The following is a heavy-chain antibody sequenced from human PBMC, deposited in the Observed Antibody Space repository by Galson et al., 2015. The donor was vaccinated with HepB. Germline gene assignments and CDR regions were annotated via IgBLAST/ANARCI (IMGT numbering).Heavy chain of an antibody. J-gene: IGHJ4*02. CDR2: IKTKIDGGTT. V-gene: IGHV3-15*01. D-gene: IGHD3-22*01. CDR3: TTMGPPNYYYDSSADDY. CDR1: GFTLNNVW. Sequence: SLRLSCAASGFTLNNVWMSWVRQAPGKGLEWVGRIKTKIDGGTTDYAAPGNGRFTISRDDSKNTVSLQMNSLKTEDTAVYYCTTMGPPNYYYDSSADDYWGKGTLVTVS.